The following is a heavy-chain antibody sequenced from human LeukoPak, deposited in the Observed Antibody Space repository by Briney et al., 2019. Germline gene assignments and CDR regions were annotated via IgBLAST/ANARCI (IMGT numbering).Heavy chain of an antibody. V-gene: IGHV4-39*01. Sequence: PSETLSLTCTVSGGSISSYYWGWIRQPPGKGLEWIGSIYHGGSTYYNPSLKSRFTISVDTSKNQFSLKLSSVTAAETAVYYCARIHGSPIYYFDYWGQGTLVTVSS. CDR2: IYHGGST. CDR3: ARIHGSPIYYFDY. CDR1: GGSISSYY. J-gene: IGHJ4*02. D-gene: IGHD5-24*01.